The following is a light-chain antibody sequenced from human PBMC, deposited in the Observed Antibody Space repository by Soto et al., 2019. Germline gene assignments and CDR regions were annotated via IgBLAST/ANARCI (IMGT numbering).Light chain of an antibody. J-gene: IGLJ2*01. Sequence: QSALTQPASVSGSPGQSITISCTGSRGDIGGYNHVSWYQQHPGKAPKLIIYEVSNRPSGVSNRFSGSKSGNTASLTISGLQAEDEADYSCSSYTSGSTLFGGGTKLTVL. CDR3: SSYTSGSTL. CDR1: RGDIGGYNH. V-gene: IGLV2-14*01. CDR2: EVS.